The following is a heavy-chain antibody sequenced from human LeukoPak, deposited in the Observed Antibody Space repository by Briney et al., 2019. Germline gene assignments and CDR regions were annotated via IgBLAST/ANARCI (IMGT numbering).Heavy chain of an antibody. V-gene: IGHV3-48*01. CDR2: ISATRDIT. CDR1: GFNYSSYT. J-gene: IGHJ2*01. Sequence: GGSLRLSCAAFGFNYSSYTMNWVRQAPGMGLEWLSYISATRDITYYADSVKGRYTISRDNAKNSLYLQMNNLRAEDTAVYYCVTTWGAHYWYFDLWGRGALVTVSS. CDR3: VTTWGAHYWYFDL. D-gene: IGHD1-26*01.